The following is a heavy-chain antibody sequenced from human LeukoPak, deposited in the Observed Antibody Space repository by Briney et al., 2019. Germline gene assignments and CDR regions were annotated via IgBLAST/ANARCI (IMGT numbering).Heavy chain of an antibody. J-gene: IGHJ3*02. CDR1: GYTFTNYG. V-gene: IGHV1-18*01. CDR2: ISAYNGNT. Sequence: ASVKDSCKASGYTFTNYGISWVRQAPGQGLEWMGWISAYNGNTNYAQKLQGRVTMTTDTSTSTAYMELRSLRSDDTAVYYCATWAETSDAFDIWGQGTMVTVSS. D-gene: IGHD4-11*01. CDR3: ATWAETSDAFDI.